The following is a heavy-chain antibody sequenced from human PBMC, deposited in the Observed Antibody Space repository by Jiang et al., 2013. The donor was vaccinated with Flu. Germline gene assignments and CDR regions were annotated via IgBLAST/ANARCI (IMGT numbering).Heavy chain of an antibody. CDR3: ARDFAFWSGYSNYYFDS. CDR2: VTSDGRSA. V-gene: IGHV3-74*01. J-gene: IGHJ4*02. D-gene: IGHD3-3*01. Sequence: RLSCAVSGFTFSNYWMHWVRQAPGKGLTWISRVTSDGRSANYADSVKGRFTVSRDNANNMLYLQMNSLRADDTAVYYCARDFAFWSGYSNYYFDSWGQGILVTVSS. CDR1: GFTFSNYW.